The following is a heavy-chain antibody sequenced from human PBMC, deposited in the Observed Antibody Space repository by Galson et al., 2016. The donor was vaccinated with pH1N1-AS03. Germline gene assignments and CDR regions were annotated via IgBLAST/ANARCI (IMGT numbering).Heavy chain of an antibody. CDR1: GFTFRTFS. CDR2: ISDNGSNT. CDR3: IKEGNRLQSRRSDAFDI. V-gene: IGHV3-64D*06. Sequence: SLRLSCAASGFTFRTFSIYWVRQAPGKGLEYVSGISDNGSNTYYADPVKARFTISRDKSKNTVYLQMSSLRTEDTAVYYCIKEGNRLQSRRSDAFDIWGRGTMVTVSS. D-gene: IGHD5-18*01. J-gene: IGHJ3*02.